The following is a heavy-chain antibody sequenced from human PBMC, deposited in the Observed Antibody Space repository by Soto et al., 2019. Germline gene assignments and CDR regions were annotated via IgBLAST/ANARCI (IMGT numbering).Heavy chain of an antibody. D-gene: IGHD6-19*01. CDR3: ARDKSPYSSGWHNRHFDY. Sequence: QVQLVESGGGVVQPGRSLRLSCAASGFTFSSYAMHWVRQAPGKGLEWVAVISYDGSNKYYADSVKGRFTISRDNSKNTLYLQMNSLRAEDTAVYYCARDKSPYSSGWHNRHFDYWVQGTLVIVSS. CDR2: ISYDGSNK. J-gene: IGHJ4*02. V-gene: IGHV3-30-3*01. CDR1: GFTFSSYA.